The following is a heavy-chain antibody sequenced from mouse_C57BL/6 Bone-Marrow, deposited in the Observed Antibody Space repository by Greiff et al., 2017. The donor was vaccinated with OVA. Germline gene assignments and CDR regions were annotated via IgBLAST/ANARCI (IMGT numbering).Heavy chain of an antibody. V-gene: IGHV10-1*01. CDR3: VRHRTGTFDY. J-gene: IGHJ2*01. D-gene: IGHD4-1*01. CDR2: IRSKSNNYAT. CDR1: GFSFNTYA. Sequence: GGGLVQPKGSLKLSCAASGFSFNTYAMNWVRQAPGKGLEWVARIRSKSNNYATYYADSVKDRFTISRDDSESMLYLQMNNLKTEDTAMYYCVRHRTGTFDYWGQGTTLTVSS.